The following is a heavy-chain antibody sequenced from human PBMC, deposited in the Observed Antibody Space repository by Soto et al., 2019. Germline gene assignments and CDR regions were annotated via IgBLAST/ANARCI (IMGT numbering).Heavy chain of an antibody. D-gene: IGHD3-3*02. Sequence: LSLTCAVSGYSITNGYYWGWIRQPPGKGLEWIGSIYHSGNTYYNPSLKSRVTLSIDTSKNQFSLKLRSVTAADTAMYYCARVKLAGRGSFHDWGQGTLVTGSS. CDR3: ARVKLAGRGSFHD. V-gene: IGHV4-38-2*01. J-gene: IGHJ4*02. CDR2: IYHSGNT. CDR1: GYSITNGYY.